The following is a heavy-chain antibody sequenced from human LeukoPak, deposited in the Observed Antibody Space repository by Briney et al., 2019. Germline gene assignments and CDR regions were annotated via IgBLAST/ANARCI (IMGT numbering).Heavy chain of an antibody. CDR1: GYTFIDSY. Sequence: ASVKVSCKSSGYTFIDSYIHWVRQAPGQGLEWMGWIKPNGGGTQYAQKFQDRVTMTRDTSVSSTYMELSGLRSDDTAVYYCASEKPAVPGTYFDYWGQGSLVTVSS. D-gene: IGHD6-19*01. CDR2: IKPNGGGT. J-gene: IGHJ4*02. CDR3: ASEKPAVPGTYFDY. V-gene: IGHV1-2*02.